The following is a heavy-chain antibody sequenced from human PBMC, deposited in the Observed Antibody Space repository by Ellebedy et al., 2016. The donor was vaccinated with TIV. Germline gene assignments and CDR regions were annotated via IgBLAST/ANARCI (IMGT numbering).Heavy chain of an antibody. Sequence: GGSLRLSXAASGFTFSSYSMNWVRQAPGKGLEWVSSISSSSSYIYYADSVKGRFTISRDNAKNSLYLQMNSLRAEDTALYHCARSPLYFAFDIWGQGTMVTVSS. CDR3: ARSPLYFAFDI. J-gene: IGHJ3*02. V-gene: IGHV3-21*04. CDR1: GFTFSSYS. CDR2: ISSSSSYI. D-gene: IGHD3-10*01.